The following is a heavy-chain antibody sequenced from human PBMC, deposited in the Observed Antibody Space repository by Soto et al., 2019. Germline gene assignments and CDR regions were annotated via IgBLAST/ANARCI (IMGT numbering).Heavy chain of an antibody. Sequence: GALRLSCAASGFTVSSSYMTWVRHVPGKGLEWVSVMYAGGTTYYANSVKGRFTFSRDNSKNMMYLQMNNLRAEDTAMYYCAREFRDGSNTRPAFDPWGQGTLVTVSS. V-gene: IGHV3-66*01. J-gene: IGHJ5*02. CDR2: MYAGGTT. CDR3: AREFRDGSNTRPAFDP. D-gene: IGHD6-6*01. CDR1: GFTVSSSY.